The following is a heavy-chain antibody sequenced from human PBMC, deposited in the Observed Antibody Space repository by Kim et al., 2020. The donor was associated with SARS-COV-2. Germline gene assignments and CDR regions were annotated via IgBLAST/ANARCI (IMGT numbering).Heavy chain of an antibody. V-gene: IGHV3-53*01. Sequence: GGSLRLSYAASGFTVSSNYMSWVRQAPGKGLEWVSVIYSGGSTYYADSVKGRFTISRDNSKNTLYLRMNSLRAEDTAVYYCARDFVRSYYGSGRGAIWGQGTLVTVSA. CDR1: GFTVSSNY. D-gene: IGHD3-10*01. J-gene: IGHJ4*02. CDR2: IYSGGST. CDR3: ARDFVRSYYGSGRGAI.